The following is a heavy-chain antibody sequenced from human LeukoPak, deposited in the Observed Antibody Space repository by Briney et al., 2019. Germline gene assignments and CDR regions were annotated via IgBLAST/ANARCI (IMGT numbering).Heavy chain of an antibody. CDR1: GYTFTSYY. CDR2: INPSGGST. CDR3: ARAGRRDGYNPGDAFDI. D-gene: IGHD5-24*01. V-gene: IGHV1-46*01. J-gene: IGHJ3*02. Sequence: ASVKVSCKASGYTFTSYYMNWVRQAPGQGLEWMGRINPSGGSTNYAQKFQGRVTVTRDTSISTAYMQLSRLRSDDTAVYYCARAGRRDGYNPGDAFDIWGQGTMVTVSS.